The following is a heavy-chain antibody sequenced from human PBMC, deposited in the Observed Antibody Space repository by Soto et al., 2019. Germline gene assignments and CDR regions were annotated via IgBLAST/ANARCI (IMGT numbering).Heavy chain of an antibody. Sequence: SQTLSLTCAISGDSVSSNSAAGNWIRQSPSRGLEWLGRTYYRSKWYNDYAVSVKSRITINPDTSKNQFSLQLNSVTPEDTAVYYCARVHSSSWGADYNWFEPWGQGTLVTLSS. CDR1: GDSVSSNSAA. D-gene: IGHD6-13*01. CDR3: ARVHSSSWGADYNWFEP. CDR2: TYYRSKWYN. V-gene: IGHV6-1*01. J-gene: IGHJ5*02.